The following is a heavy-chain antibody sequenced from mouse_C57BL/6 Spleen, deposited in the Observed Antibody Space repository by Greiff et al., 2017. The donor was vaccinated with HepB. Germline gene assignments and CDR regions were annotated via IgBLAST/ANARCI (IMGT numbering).Heavy chain of an antibody. CDR2: INPSSGYT. CDR3: ARSVITTVVGYYAMDY. CDR1: GYTFTSYW. D-gene: IGHD1-1*01. V-gene: IGHV1-7*01. Sequence: VQLKQSGAELAKPGASVKLSCKASGYTFTSYWMHWVKQRPGQGLEWIGYINPSSGYTKYNQKFKDKATLTADKSSSTAYMQLSSLTYEDSAVYYCARSVITTVVGYYAMDYWGQGTSVTVSS. J-gene: IGHJ4*01.